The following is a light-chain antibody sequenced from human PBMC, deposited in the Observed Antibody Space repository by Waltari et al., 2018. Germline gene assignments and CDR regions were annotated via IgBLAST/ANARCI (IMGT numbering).Light chain of an antibody. J-gene: IGKJ1*01. V-gene: IGKV3-20*01. CDR2: DTS. Sequence: DIVLTQSPGTLSLSPGERATLSCRASQSVSRYLAWYQQKPGQAPRLLLYDTSIRATGVPDRFGGSGSGTDFSLTISRLEPEDFAVYYCQKYGTLPATFGQGTKVQMK. CDR1: QSVSRY. CDR3: QKYGTLPAT.